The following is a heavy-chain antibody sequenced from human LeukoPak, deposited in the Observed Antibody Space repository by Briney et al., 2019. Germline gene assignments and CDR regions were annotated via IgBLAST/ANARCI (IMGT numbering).Heavy chain of an antibody. Sequence: GGSLRLSCAASGFTFSSYAMSWVRQAPGKGLEWVSAISGSGGSTYYADSVKGRFTISRDNSKNTLYLQMNSLRAEDTAVYYCARSYGDLPVHYTFDIWGQGTMVTVSS. CDR3: ARSYGDLPVHYTFDI. V-gene: IGHV3-23*01. J-gene: IGHJ3*02. CDR1: GFTFSSYA. D-gene: IGHD4-17*01. CDR2: ISGSGGST.